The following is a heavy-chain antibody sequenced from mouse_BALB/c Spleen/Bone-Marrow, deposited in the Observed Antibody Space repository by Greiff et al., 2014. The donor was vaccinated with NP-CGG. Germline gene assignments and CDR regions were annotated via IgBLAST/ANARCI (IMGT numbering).Heavy chain of an antibody. V-gene: IGHV5-6-2*01. J-gene: IGHJ3*01. CDR2: INTNGGST. Sequence: VQLKESGGGLVKLGGSLKLSCAASGFTFSSYYMSWVRQTPEKRLELVAAINTNGGSTYYPDTVKGRFTISRDNAKNTLYLQMSSLKSEDTASYYCASLYDGYSVFVYWGQGTLVTVSA. CDR3: ASLYDGYSVFVY. D-gene: IGHD2-3*01. CDR1: GFTFSSYY.